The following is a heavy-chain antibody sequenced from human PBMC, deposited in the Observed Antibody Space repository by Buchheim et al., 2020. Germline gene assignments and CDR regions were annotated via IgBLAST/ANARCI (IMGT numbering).Heavy chain of an antibody. J-gene: IGHJ6*02. Sequence: QLQLQESGPGLVKPSETLSLTCTVSGGSISNSAYFWGWIRQPPGKGPEWIATIRYSGTTYFNPSLQNRVTISVDTSKNQFSLTLRYVTAADTALYYCARENRDGYRNGVDVWGQGTT. V-gene: IGHV4-39*07. CDR2: IRYSGTT. D-gene: IGHD5-24*01. CDR3: ARENRDGYRNGVDV. CDR1: GGSISNSAYF.